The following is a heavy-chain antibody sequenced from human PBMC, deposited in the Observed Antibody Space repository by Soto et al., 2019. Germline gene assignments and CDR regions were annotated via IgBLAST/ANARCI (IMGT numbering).Heavy chain of an antibody. V-gene: IGHV1-18*01. CDR3: ARDVGCSGGSCYSGSDIFDY. Sequence: QVQLVQSGAEVKKPGASVKVSCKASGYTFTSYGISWVRQAPGQGLEWMGWISAYNGNTNYAQKLQGRVTMTTDTSTITAYMELRSLRSDDTAVYYCARDVGCSGGSCYSGSDIFDYWGQGTLVTVSS. D-gene: IGHD2-15*01. J-gene: IGHJ4*02. CDR1: GYTFTSYG. CDR2: ISAYNGNT.